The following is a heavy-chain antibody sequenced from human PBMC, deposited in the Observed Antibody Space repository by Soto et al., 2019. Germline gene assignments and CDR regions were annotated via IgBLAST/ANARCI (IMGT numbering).Heavy chain of an antibody. CDR3: ARRWGDAFDF. CDR1: SGSISSYY. CDR2: IYYSGST. Sequence: QVQLQESGPGLVKPSETLSLTCTVSSGSISSYYWSWIRQPPGKGLEWIGYIYYSGSTNYNPSLKSRVTISVDTSKNQFSMKLSSVTAADTAVYYCARRWGDAFDFWGQGTMVTVSS. J-gene: IGHJ3*01. D-gene: IGHD1-26*01. V-gene: IGHV4-59*01.